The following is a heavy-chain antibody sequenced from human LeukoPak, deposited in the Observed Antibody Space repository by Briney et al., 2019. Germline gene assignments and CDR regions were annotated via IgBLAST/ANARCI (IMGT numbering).Heavy chain of an antibody. CDR3: ARSPYTSGWYGVGY. D-gene: IGHD6-19*01. Sequence: GGSLRLSCAASGFTFSSYWMSWVRQAPGKGLEWVANIKQDGSEKYYVDSVKGRFTISRDNAKTSLYLQLNSLRAEDTAVYYCARSPYTSGWYGVGYWGQGTLVTVSS. CDR2: IKQDGSEK. V-gene: IGHV3-7*01. CDR1: GFTFSSYW. J-gene: IGHJ4*02.